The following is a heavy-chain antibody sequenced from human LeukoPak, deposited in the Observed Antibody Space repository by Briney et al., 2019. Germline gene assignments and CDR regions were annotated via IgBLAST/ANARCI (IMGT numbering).Heavy chain of an antibody. CDR3: ARTAIAVAGTPFDY. Sequence: PSETLSLTCAVYGGSFSGYYWSWIRQPPGKGLEWIGEINHSGSTNYNPSLKSRVTISVDTSKNQFSLKLSSVTAADTAVYCCARTAIAVAGTPFDYWGQGTLVTVSS. D-gene: IGHD6-19*01. CDR1: GGSFSGYY. J-gene: IGHJ4*02. CDR2: INHSGST. V-gene: IGHV4-34*01.